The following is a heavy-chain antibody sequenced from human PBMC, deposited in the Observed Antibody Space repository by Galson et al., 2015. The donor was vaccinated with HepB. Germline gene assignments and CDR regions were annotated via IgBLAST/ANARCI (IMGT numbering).Heavy chain of an antibody. CDR3: TREGATRLIDY. J-gene: IGHJ4*02. Sequence: SLRLSCAGSGFTFGDSAMSWFRQAPGRGLEWVGFIRSKPYGGTTEYAASVKGRFTISRDDSKSIAYLQMNSLKTEDTAVYYCTREGATRLIDYWGQGTLVTVSS. D-gene: IGHD2-21*01. V-gene: IGHV3-49*03. CDR1: GFTFGDSA. CDR2: IRSKPYGGTT.